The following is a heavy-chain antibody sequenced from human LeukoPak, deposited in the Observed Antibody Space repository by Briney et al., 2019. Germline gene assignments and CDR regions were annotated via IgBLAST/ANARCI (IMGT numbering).Heavy chain of an antibody. V-gene: IGHV4-39*07. D-gene: IGHD2-8*01. J-gene: IGHJ4*02. Sequence: SETLSLTCTVSGGSISSSIYYWGWIRQPPGKGLEWIGTIYYSGSTYYNPSLKSRVTISVDTSKNQFSLKLSSVTAADTAVYYCARDYVVCTNGVCYTYYFDYWGQGTLVTVSS. CDR2: IYYSGST. CDR3: ARDYVVCTNGVCYTYYFDY. CDR1: GGSISSSIYY.